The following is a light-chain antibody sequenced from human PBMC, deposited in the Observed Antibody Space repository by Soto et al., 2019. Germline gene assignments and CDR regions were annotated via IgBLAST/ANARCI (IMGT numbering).Light chain of an antibody. J-gene: IGKJ5*01. CDR2: GAS. V-gene: IGKV3D-20*02. Sequence: EIALTQSPGPLSLSPGERATPSCTASQSVSSSYLAWYQQKPGQAPRLLIYGASSRATGIPDRFSGSGSGTDVTLTISSLEPEDFAVYYCQQRSSWPPTFGQGTRLEIK. CDR3: QQRSSWPPT. CDR1: QSVSSSY.